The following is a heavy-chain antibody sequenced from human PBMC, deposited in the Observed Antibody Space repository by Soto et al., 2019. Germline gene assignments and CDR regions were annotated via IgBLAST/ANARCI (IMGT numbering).Heavy chain of an antibody. CDR2: ISSSSSYI. J-gene: IGHJ3*02. D-gene: IGHD3-3*01. CDR3: ARGKGTGYDFRLAFDI. V-gene: IGHV3-21*01. Sequence: PGGSLRLSCAASGFTFSSYSMNWVRQAPGKGLEWVSSISSSSSYIYYADSVKGRFTISRDNAKNSLYLQMNSLRAEDTAVYYCARGKGTGYDFRLAFDIWGQGTMVTV. CDR1: GFTFSSYS.